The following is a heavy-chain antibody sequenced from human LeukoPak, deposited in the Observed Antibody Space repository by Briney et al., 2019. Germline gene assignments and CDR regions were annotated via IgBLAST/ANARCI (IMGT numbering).Heavy chain of an antibody. CDR2: FYPGXSXX. J-gene: IGHJ4*02. CDR1: GYSFXXXX. CDR3: ARRRYTGSSYFDF. V-gene: IGHV5-51*01. D-gene: IGHD1-26*01. Sequence: GESLKISCKGSGYSFXXXXXXWVRQVPGXXXXXXXIFYPGXSXXKXXXXXXXXXXISADKSVSTAYLQWNSLKASDTAMYFCARRRYTGSSYFDFWGQGTLVTVSS.